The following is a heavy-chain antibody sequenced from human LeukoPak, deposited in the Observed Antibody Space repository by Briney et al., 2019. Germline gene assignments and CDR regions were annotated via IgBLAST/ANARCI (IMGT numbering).Heavy chain of an antibody. J-gene: IGHJ4*02. CDR2: FGPEDGGT. D-gene: IGHD3-9*01. V-gene: IGHV1-24*01. CDR1: GYTLTELS. Sequence: ALVKVSCKVSGYTLTELSMHWVRQIPGKGLEWMGGFGPEDGGTLYAQKFQGRVTMTEDSSTDTASMELSSLRSEDTAVYYCASLTNPLYDLLTGDRHFDYWGQGTLVTVSS. CDR3: ASLTNPLYDLLTGDRHFDY.